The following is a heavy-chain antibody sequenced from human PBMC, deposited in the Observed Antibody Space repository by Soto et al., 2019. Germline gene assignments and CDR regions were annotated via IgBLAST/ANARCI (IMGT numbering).Heavy chain of an antibody. Sequence: GSLRLSCAASGFTFSSYVMHRVRQAPSKGLEWVAVISYDGSYKYYADSVKGRFTISRDNSKYTLYLQMNSLRVEDTAVYYCAKDPERYCSSTRCYTYHGLYVWGQGTTVTDS. D-gene: IGHD2-2*01. J-gene: IGHJ6*02. CDR1: GFTFSSYV. V-gene: IGHV3-30*18. CDR2: ISYDGSYK. CDR3: AKDPERYCSSTRCYTYHGLYV.